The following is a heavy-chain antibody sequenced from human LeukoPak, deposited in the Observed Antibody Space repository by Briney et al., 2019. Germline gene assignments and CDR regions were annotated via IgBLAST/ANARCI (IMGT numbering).Heavy chain of an antibody. CDR3: ARDHGWYLDLYYFDY. J-gene: IGHJ4*02. CDR1: GYTFTSYA. D-gene: IGHD6-19*01. CDR2: INAGNGNT. Sequence: ASVKVSCKASGYTFTSYAMHCVRQAPGQRLEWMGWINAGNGNTKYSQKFQGRVTITRDTSASTAYMELSSLRSEDTAVYYCARDHGWYLDLYYFDYWGQGTLVTVSS. V-gene: IGHV1-3*01.